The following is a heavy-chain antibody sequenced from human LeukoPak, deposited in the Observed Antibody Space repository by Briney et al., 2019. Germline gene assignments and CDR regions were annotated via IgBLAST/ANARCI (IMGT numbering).Heavy chain of an antibody. J-gene: IGHJ3*02. CDR3: ARDTGQWLVQDAFDI. Sequence: RASVKVSCXASGGTFSSYAISWVRQAPGQGLEWMGRIIPIFGTANYAQKFQGRVTITTDESTSTAYMELSSLRSEDTAVYYCARDTGQWLVQDAFDIWGPGTMVTVSS. CDR2: IIPIFGTA. D-gene: IGHD6-19*01. CDR1: GGTFSSYA. V-gene: IGHV1-69*05.